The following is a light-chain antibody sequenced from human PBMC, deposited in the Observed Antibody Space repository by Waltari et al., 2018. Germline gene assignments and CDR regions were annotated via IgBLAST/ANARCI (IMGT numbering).Light chain of an antibody. CDR1: QGISAY. Sequence: DIQMTQSPSSLSASVGDRVTITCRASQGISAYLAWYQQKPGKAPNLLIYTASTLQSGVPSRFSGSGAGTEFTLTISSLQPEDFATYYCQQLNSYPRSFGQGTKLEIK. J-gene: IGKJ2*03. V-gene: IGKV1-9*01. CDR2: TAS. CDR3: QQLNSYPRS.